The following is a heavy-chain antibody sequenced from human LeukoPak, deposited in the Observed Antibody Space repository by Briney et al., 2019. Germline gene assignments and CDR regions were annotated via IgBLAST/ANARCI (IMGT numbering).Heavy chain of an antibody. CDR3: ARASCSSTSCYTPFDY. Sequence: ASVRVSCKASGYTFTSYGISWVRQAPGQGLEGMGWISAYNGNTNYAQKLQGRVTMTTDTSTSTAYMELRSLRSDDTAVYYCARASCSSTSCYTPFDYWGQGTLVTVSS. CDR2: ISAYNGNT. V-gene: IGHV1-18*01. J-gene: IGHJ4*02. D-gene: IGHD2-2*02. CDR1: GYTFTSYG.